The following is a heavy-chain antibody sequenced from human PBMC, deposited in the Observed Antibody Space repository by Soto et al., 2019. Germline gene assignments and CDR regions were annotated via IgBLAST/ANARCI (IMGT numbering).Heavy chain of an antibody. V-gene: IGHV4-31*03. CDR2: IYYSGST. CDR1: GGSISSGGYY. CDR3: ARLRDDCSSTSCYRVIDF. D-gene: IGHD2-2*01. Sequence: SETLSLTCTVSGGSISSGGYYWSWIRQHPGKGMEWIGYIYYSGSTYYKTSLKSRVTISVDTSKNHFSLKLSSVSAAVTAVYYYARLRDDCSSTSCYRVIDFLGQGTLVTVSS. J-gene: IGHJ4*02.